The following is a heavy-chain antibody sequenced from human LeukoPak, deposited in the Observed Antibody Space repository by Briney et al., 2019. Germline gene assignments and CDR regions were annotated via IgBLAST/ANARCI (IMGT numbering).Heavy chain of an antibody. CDR1: GFTFSTYA. CDR3: ARGRKYSYGTYYYGLDV. V-gene: IGHV3-30-3*01. CDR2: ILYDGNNK. J-gene: IGHJ6*02. D-gene: IGHD5-18*01. Sequence: GGSLRLSCVASGFTFSTYAMHWVRQAPGKGLEWVAVILYDGNNKYYAYSVKGRFTISRDNSKNTLYLQMNSLRAEDTAVYYCARGRKYSYGTYYYGLDVWGQGTAVTVCS.